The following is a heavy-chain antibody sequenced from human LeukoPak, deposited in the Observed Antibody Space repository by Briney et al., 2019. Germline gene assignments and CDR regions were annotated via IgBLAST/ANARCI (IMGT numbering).Heavy chain of an antibody. Sequence: SETLSLTCTVSGGSISSSSYYWGWIRQPPGKGLEWIGSIYYSGSTYYNPSLKSRVTISVDTSKNQFSLKPSSVTAADTAVYYCARHPRGITFGGVIVSFDYWGQGTLVTVSS. D-gene: IGHD3-16*02. V-gene: IGHV4-39*01. J-gene: IGHJ4*02. CDR3: ARHPRGITFGGVIVSFDY. CDR2: IYYSGST. CDR1: GGSISSSSYY.